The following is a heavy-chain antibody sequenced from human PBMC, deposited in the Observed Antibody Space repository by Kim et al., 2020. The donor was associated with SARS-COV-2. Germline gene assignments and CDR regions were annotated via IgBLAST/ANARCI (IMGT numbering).Heavy chain of an antibody. CDR3: ARGRVVGGVFDI. J-gene: IGHJ3*02. CDR1: GFIFSSYW. Sequence: GGSLRLSCAASGFIFSSYWMHWVRQAPGKGLVWVSRINSDGSSTNYANSVKGRFTISRDDAKNTLYLQMNSLRGEDTAVYYCARGRVVGGVFDIWGQGTMVTVSS. D-gene: IGHD3-10*01. V-gene: IGHV3-74*01. CDR2: INSDGSST.